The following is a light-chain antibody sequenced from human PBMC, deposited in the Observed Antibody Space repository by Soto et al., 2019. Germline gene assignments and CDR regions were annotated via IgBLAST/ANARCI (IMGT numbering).Light chain of an antibody. CDR3: QQYKSFSLT. V-gene: IGKV1-5*03. J-gene: IGKJ4*01. CDR1: QSISSW. CDR2: KTS. Sequence: DIQMTQSPSTLSASVGDRVTITCRASQSISSWLAWYQQKPGKAPKLLIYKTSNLESGVPSRFSGSGSGKEFSLTISSLQPDDFATYYCQQYKSFSLTFGGGTKV.